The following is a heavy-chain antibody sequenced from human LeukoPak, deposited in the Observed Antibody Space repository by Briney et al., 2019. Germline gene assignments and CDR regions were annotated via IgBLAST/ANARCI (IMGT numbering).Heavy chain of an antibody. CDR1: GYSFTNYW. D-gene: IGHD4-17*01. J-gene: IGHJ6*02. CDR3: ARTNSMTTVTTSHYFYGMDT. Sequence: GESLKISCKGSGYSFTNYWIGWVRQMPGKGLEWMGIIYPGDSDTTYSPSFQGQVTISADKSISTAYLQWSSLKASDSAMYYCARTNSMTTVTTSHYFYGMDTWGQGTTVTVSS. V-gene: IGHV5-51*01. CDR2: IYPGDSDT.